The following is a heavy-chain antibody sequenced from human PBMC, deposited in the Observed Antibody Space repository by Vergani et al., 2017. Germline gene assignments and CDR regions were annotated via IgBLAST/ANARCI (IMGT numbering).Heavy chain of an antibody. CDR2: IIPIFGTT. D-gene: IGHD3-22*01. CDR3: ARRSGYYSDYFDF. V-gene: IGHV1-69*13. CDR1: GGTFSSNS. J-gene: IGHJ4*02. Sequence: QGQLAQSAAEVKKPGSSVKVSCKASGGTFSSNSISWVRQTPGQGLEWMGRIIPIFGTTSYAQKFQGRVTILADESTSTAYMELSSLSSEDTAVYYCARRSGYYSDYFDFWGQGTLVTVSS.